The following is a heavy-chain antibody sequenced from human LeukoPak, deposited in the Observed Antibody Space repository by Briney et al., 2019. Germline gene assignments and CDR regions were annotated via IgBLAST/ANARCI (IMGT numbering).Heavy chain of an antibody. Sequence: PSETLSLTCTVSGGSISSYYWSWIRQPAGKGLEWIGRIYTSGSTNYNPSLKSRVTISVDTSKNQFSLKLSSVTAADTAVYYRARAGITMVRGVIYDYWGQGTLVTVSS. D-gene: IGHD3-10*01. CDR1: GGSISSYY. V-gene: IGHV4-4*07. CDR2: IYTSGST. CDR3: ARAGITMVRGVIYDY. J-gene: IGHJ4*02.